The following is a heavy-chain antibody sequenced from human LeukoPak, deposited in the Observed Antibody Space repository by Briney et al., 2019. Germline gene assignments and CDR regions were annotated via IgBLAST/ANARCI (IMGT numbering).Heavy chain of an antibody. CDR1: GFTFSSYA. Sequence: GGSLRLSCAASGFTFSSYAMSWVRQAPGKGLEWVSGINWNSGYIDYADSVKGRFTISRDNARNSLYLQMNSLRAEDMALYYCAILSYSNSAFDYWGQGTLVTVSS. V-gene: IGHV3-9*03. D-gene: IGHD4-11*01. CDR2: INWNSGYI. CDR3: AILSYSNSAFDY. J-gene: IGHJ4*02.